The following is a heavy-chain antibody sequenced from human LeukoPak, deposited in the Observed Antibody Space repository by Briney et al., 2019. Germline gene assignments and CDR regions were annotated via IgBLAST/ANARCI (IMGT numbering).Heavy chain of an antibody. D-gene: IGHD5-24*01. V-gene: IGHV4-61*09. CDR3: ARRARGYKPIDY. CDR1: GGSINSGRYY. CDR2: ISTSGRT. J-gene: IGHJ4*02. Sequence: SETLSLTCTVSGGSINSGRYYWSWIRQPAGRGLEWIGHISTSGRTSYSPSLKSRVTISVDTSKNQFSLKLSSVTAADTAVYYCARRARGYKPIDYWGQGTLVTVSS.